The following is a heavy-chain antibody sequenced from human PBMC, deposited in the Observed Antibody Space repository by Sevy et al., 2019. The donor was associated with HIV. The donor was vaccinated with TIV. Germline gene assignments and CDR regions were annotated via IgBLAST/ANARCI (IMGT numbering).Heavy chain of an antibody. Sequence: GGSLRLSCAASGFTFSSYSMNWVRQAPGKGLEWVSSISSSSSYIYYADSVKGRFTISRANAKNSLYLQMNSLRAEDTAVYFCASGPIFGVVTHYYYGMDVWGQGTTVTVSS. CDR2: ISSSSSYI. CDR1: GFTFSSYS. J-gene: IGHJ6*01. V-gene: IGHV3-21*01. D-gene: IGHD3-3*01. CDR3: ASGPIFGVVTHYYYGMDV.